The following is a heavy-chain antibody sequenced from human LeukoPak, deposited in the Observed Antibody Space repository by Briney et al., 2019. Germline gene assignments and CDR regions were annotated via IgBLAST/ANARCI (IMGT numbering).Heavy chain of an antibody. Sequence: ASVKVSCKASGYTFTSYGISWVRQAPGQGLEWMGWISAYNGNTNYAQKLQGRVTMTTDTSTSTAYMELRSLRSDDTAVYYCARADQHSSESAFDIWGQGTMVTVSS. CDR2: ISAYNGNT. V-gene: IGHV1-18*04. CDR3: ARADQHSSESAFDI. D-gene: IGHD6-25*01. J-gene: IGHJ3*02. CDR1: GYTFTSYG.